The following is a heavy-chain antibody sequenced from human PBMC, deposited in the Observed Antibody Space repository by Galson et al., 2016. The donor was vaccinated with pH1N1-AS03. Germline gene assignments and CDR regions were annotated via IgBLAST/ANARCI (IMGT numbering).Heavy chain of an antibody. J-gene: IGHJ4*02. V-gene: IGHV6-1*01. CDR3: VRGHLGAGPAFDY. D-gene: IGHD1-26*01. CDR1: GDSVSSYTAA. CDR2: TYYRSEWWH. Sequence: CAISGDSVSSYTAAWNWIRQSPSRGLEWLGRTYYRSEWWHEYAPFVRGRIIINADTSKDQVSLLLNSVTPDDTAVYYCVRGHLGAGPAFDYWGQGALVAVSS.